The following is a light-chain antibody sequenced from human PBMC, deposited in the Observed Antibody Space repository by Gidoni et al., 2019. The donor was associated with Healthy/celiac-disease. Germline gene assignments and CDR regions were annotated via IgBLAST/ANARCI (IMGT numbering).Light chain of an antibody. V-gene: IGKV1-39*01. CDR2: AAS. CDR3: QQSYNTPLT. CDR1: QRISSY. J-gene: IGKJ1*01. Sequence: DIQMTQSPSSLSASVGDRVTSTCRASQRISSYLNWYQQKPGKAPKLLIYAASSLQSGVPSRFSGSGSGTDFTLTISSLQPEDFAAYYFQQSYNTPLTFGQGTKVEI.